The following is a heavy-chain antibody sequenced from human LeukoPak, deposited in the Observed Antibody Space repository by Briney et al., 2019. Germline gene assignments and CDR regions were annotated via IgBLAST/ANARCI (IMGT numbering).Heavy chain of an antibody. V-gene: IGHV4-38-2*01. CDR2: IYHSGTT. Sequence: SETLSPTCAVSGYSISSAYYWGWIRQPPGKGLEWIGSIYHSGTTYYNPSLKSRVTILLDTSKNQFSLKLSSVTAADTAVYYCAGTLGGVPAASVDWFDPWGQGTLVTVSS. CDR3: AGTLGGVPAASVDWFDP. CDR1: GYSISSAYY. D-gene: IGHD2-2*01. J-gene: IGHJ5*02.